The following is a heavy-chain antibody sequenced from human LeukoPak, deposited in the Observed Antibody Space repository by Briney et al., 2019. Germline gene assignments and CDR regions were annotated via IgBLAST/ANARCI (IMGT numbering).Heavy chain of an antibody. Sequence: GGSLRLSCAASGFTLTTDEMNWVRQAPGKGLEWVSVIYSGGSTYYADSVKGRFTISRDNSKNTLYLQMNSLRAEDTAVYYCARGLADAFDIWGQGTMVTVSS. CDR1: GFTLTTDE. CDR2: IYSGGST. J-gene: IGHJ3*02. CDR3: ARGLADAFDI. V-gene: IGHV3-53*01.